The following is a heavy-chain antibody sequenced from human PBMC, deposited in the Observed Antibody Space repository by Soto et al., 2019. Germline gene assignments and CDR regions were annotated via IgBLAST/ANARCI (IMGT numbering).Heavy chain of an antibody. J-gene: IGHJ6*02. CDR1: GFTFSTYW. CDR2: INGDGSST. V-gene: IGHV3-74*01. D-gene: IGHD2-15*01. Sequence: EVQLVESGGGLVQPGGSLRLSCAASGFTFSTYWMHWVRQAPGKGLVWVSRINGDGSSTSYADSVKGRFTISRDNAKNTRKRRKNSLRAEETAVHYCARAYCSGGRCSPGGMDVWGQGTTVTVSS. CDR3: ARAYCSGGRCSPGGMDV.